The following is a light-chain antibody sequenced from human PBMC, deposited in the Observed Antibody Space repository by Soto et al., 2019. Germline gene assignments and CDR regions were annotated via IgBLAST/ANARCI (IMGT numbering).Light chain of an antibody. CDR1: HSIERW. Sequence: GDRVTIPLRASHSIERWMAWYQQKPGKAPSLLIFDASTLHSGVPSRFSGSGSGTDFTLTISSLQPDDFATYYCQQFDISSTFGQGTKV. V-gene: IGKV1-5*01. CDR2: DAS. CDR3: QQFDISST. J-gene: IGKJ1*01.